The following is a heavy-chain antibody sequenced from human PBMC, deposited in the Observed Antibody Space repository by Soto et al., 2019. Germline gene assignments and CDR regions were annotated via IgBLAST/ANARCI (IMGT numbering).Heavy chain of an antibody. V-gene: IGHV3-7*05. CDR3: ATSMGRGGNDY. CDR2: IKTDGSEK. CDR1: GFTFSDNW. Sequence: EVQLVESGGGLVQPGGSLRLSCAASGFTFSDNWMSWVRQAPGKGLECVANIKTDGSEKYYVDPLKGRFTISRDNAKDSLYLQMNSLRAEDTAVYYCATSMGRGGNDYWGQGTLVGVSS. J-gene: IGHJ4*02. D-gene: IGHD3-10*01.